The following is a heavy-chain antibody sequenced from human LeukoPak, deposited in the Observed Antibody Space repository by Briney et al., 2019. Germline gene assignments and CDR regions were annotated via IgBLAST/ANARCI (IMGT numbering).Heavy chain of an antibody. CDR3: VRDNDWAFDY. J-gene: IGHJ4*02. D-gene: IGHD3-9*01. Sequence: GESLRLSCTASGFTFNSYSMISVRQAPGKGLEWVSHISPRSDVVSYTDSVKRRFTISRDNAKNSLCLHMSNLKADDMAVYYCVRDNDWAFDYWGQGTLVPVSS. CDR1: GFTFNSYS. V-gene: IGHV3-48*01. CDR2: ISPRSDVV.